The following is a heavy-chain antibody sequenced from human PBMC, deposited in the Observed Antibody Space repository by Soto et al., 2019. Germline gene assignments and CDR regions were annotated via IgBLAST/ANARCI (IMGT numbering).Heavy chain of an antibody. J-gene: IGHJ4*02. CDR1: GGSFSGYS. D-gene: IGHD2-8*02. CDR2: INHSGST. Sequence: QVQLQQWGAGLLKPSETLSLTCADYGGSFSGYSWTWIRQPPGTGLEWIGEINHSGSTNFNPSLKSLVTISVDTSKNQFSLKLTSVTAADTAVYYCARDKITGLFDYWGQGTLVTVSS. V-gene: IGHV4-34*01. CDR3: ARDKITGLFDY.